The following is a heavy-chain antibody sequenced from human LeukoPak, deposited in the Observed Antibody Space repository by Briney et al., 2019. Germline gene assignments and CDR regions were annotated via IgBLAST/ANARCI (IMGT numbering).Heavy chain of an antibody. Sequence: GGSLRLSCTASGFTFGDYAMSWVRQAPGKGLEWVGFIRSKAYGGTTEYAASVKGRFTISRDDSKSIAYLQMNSLKTEDTAVYYCTRDTASNLYYYMDVWGKGTTVTVSS. D-gene: IGHD5-18*01. J-gene: IGHJ6*03. V-gene: IGHV3-49*04. CDR2: IRSKAYGGTT. CDR3: TRDTASNLYYYMDV. CDR1: GFTFGDYA.